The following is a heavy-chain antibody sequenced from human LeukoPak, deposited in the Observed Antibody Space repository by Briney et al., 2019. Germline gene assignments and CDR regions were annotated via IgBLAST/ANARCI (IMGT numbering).Heavy chain of an antibody. D-gene: IGHD1-26*01. CDR1: GYTFTGYG. CDR3: AREVVGATNAFDI. CDR2: ISAYNGNT. Sequence: ASVKVSCKASGYTFTGYGISWVRQAPGQGLEWMGWISAYNGNTNYAQRLQGRVTMTTDTSTSTAYMELRSLRSDDTAVYYCAREVVGATNAFDIWGQGTMVTVSS. V-gene: IGHV1-18*01. J-gene: IGHJ3*02.